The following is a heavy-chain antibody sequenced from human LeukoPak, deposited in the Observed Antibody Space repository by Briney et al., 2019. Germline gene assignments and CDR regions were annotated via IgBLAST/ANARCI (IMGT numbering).Heavy chain of an antibody. D-gene: IGHD2-2*01. CDR2: ISSSSSTI. CDR3: ARVMGNLGYCSSTSCSSWFDP. Sequence: GGSLRLSCAASGFTFSSYSMIWVRQAPGKGLEWVSYISSSSSTIYYADSVKGRFTISRHNSKNTLYLQMNSLRAEDTAVYYCARVMGNLGYCSSTSCSSWFDPWGQGTLVTVSS. V-gene: IGHV3-48*01. J-gene: IGHJ5*02. CDR1: GFTFSSYS.